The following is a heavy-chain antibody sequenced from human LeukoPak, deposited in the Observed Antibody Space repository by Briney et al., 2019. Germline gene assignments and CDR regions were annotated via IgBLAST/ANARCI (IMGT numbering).Heavy chain of an antibody. D-gene: IGHD3-10*01. CDR2: INHSGST. Sequence: SETLSLTCAVYGGSFSVYYWSWIRQPPGKGLELIGEINHSGSTNYNPSLKSRVTISVDTSKNQFSLKLNSMTAADTAVYYCARGGLSYYYGSSSFDYWGQGTLVTVSS. CDR1: GGSFSVYY. J-gene: IGHJ4*02. V-gene: IGHV4-34*01. CDR3: ARGGLSYYYGSSSFDY.